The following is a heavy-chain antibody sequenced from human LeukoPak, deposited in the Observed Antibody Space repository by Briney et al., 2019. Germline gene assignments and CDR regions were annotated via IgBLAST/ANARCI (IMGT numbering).Heavy chain of an antibody. D-gene: IGHD3-10*02. CDR1: GFNFDRYT. Sequence: GGSLRLSCATSGFNFDRYTIHWVRQAPGKGLEWVSLSGWAGGTTFYSDSVRGRFTISRDSGRKAVYLQMNSLTTDDTAFYFCAKELDTMFFDYWGQGALVTVSS. J-gene: IGHJ4*02. CDR3: AKELDTMFFDY. CDR2: SGWAGGTT. V-gene: IGHV3-43*01.